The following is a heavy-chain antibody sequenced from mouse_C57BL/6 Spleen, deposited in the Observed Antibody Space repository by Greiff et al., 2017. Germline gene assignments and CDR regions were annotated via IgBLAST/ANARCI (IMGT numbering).Heavy chain of an antibody. J-gene: IGHJ3*01. CDR2: IYPGDGDT. CDR1: GYAFSSYW. V-gene: IGHV1-80*01. D-gene: IGHD3-2*02. Sequence: QVQLQQSGAELVKPGASVKISCKASGYAFSSYWMNWVKQRPGKGLAWIGQIYPGDGDTNYNGKFKGKATLTADKSSSTAYMQLSSLTSEDSAVYFCALDSSGYWFAYWGQGTLVTVSA. CDR3: ALDSSGYWFAY.